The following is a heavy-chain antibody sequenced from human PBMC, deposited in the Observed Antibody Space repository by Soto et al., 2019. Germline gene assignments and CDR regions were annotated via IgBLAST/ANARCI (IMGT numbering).Heavy chain of an antibody. CDR2: IYYSGST. CDR1: GGSVSSGSYY. V-gene: IGHV4-61*01. J-gene: IGHJ5*02. D-gene: IGHD6-6*01. CDR3: ARDGSGRIAARLGWFDP. Sequence: TSETLSLTCTVSGGSVSSGSYYWSWIRQPPGKGLEWMGYIYYSGSTNYNPSLKSRATISVDTSKNQFSLKLSSVTAADTAVYYCARDGSGRIAARLGWFDPWGQGTLVTVSS.